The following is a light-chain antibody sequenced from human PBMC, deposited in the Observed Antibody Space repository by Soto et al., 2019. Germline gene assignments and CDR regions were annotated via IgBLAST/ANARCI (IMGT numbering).Light chain of an antibody. CDR2: EVF. J-gene: IGLJ1*01. CDR3: CSSGGSNTFLYV. V-gene: IGLV2-23*02. Sequence: QSVLTQPASVSGSPGQSITISCTGTNSDLGSYNLVSWYQQHPGKAPKLMIYEVFRRPSGVSNRFSGSKSGTTASLTISGLQAEDEADYYCCSSGGSNTFLYVFGTGTKVTVL. CDR1: NSDLGSYNL.